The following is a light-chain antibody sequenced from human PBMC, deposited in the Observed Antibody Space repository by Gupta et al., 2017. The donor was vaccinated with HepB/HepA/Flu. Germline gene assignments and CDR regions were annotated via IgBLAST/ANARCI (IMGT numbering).Light chain of an antibody. V-gene: IGLV2-11*01. CDR2: DDS. Sequence: QSALTQPRSVSGSPGQSVTISCTGTSSDVVGYHDFSWYHQHPAKEPNRMIVDDSKRPSGVADRFSCSTSGNNASPPTIGLQAEEEADDYCCSSEASNAFWVFGGGTKLTVL. CDR3: CSSEASNAFWV. J-gene: IGLJ3*02. CDR1: SSDVVGYHD.